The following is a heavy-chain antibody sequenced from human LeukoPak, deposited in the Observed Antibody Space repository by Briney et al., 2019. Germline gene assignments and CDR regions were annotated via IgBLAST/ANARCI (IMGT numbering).Heavy chain of an antibody. CDR2: ISSDGSII. D-gene: IGHD3-10*01. J-gene: IGHJ4*02. V-gene: IGHV3-74*01. CDR1: GFSFSSYW. CDR3: ARVRVGAYDFEY. Sequence: GGSLRLSCAASGFSFSSYWMHWVRQAPGKGLVWVSRISSDGSIINYADSVKGRFTISRDNAKNTLYLQMNSLRAEDTAVYYCARVRVGAYDFEYWGQGTLVTVSS.